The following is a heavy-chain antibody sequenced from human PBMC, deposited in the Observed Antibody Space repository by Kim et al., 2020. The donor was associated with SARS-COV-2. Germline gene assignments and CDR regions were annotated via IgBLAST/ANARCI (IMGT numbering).Heavy chain of an antibody. J-gene: IGHJ6*02. CDR3: ARSLYYYDSSGYYYYYYGMDV. Sequence: SETLSLTCTVSGGSISSGGYYWSWIRQHPGKGLEWIGYIYYSGSTYYNPSLKSRVTISVDTSKNQFSLKLSSVTAADTAVYYCARSLYYYDSSGYYYYYYGMDVGGQGTTVTVSS. V-gene: IGHV4-31*03. CDR2: IYYSGST. D-gene: IGHD3-22*01. CDR1: GGSISSGGYY.